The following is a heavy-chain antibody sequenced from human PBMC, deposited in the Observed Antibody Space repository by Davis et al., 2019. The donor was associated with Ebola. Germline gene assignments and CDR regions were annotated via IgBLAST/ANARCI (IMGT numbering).Heavy chain of an antibody. Sequence: SETLSLTCAVYGGSFSGYYWSWIRQPPGKGLEWIGEINHSGSTNYNPSLKSRVTISVDTSRNQFSLKLSSVTAADTAVYYCARARAYNWFDPWGQGTLVTVSP. V-gene: IGHV4-34*01. J-gene: IGHJ5*02. CDR1: GGSFSGYY. CDR2: INHSGST. CDR3: ARARAYNWFDP.